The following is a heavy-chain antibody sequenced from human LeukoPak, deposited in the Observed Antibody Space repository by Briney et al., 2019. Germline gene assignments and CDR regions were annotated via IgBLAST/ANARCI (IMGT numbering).Heavy chain of an antibody. CDR3: AKDYSSGFYFDY. CDR2: ISGSGGST. Sequence: SGGSLRLSCAASGFTFSSYAMSWIRQAPGKGLEWVSAISGSGGSTYYADSVKGRFTISRDNSKNTLYLQMNSLRAEDTAVYYCAKDYSSGFYFDYWGQGTLVTVST. J-gene: IGHJ4*02. CDR1: GFTFSSYA. V-gene: IGHV3-23*01. D-gene: IGHD6-19*01.